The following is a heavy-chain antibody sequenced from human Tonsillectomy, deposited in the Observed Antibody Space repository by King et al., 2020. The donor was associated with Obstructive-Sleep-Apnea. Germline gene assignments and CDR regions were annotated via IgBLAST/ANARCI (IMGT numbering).Heavy chain of an antibody. V-gene: IGHV3-48*01. D-gene: IGHD3-10*01. CDR2: ISSSSSTM. CDR1: GFTFSRYS. Sequence: VQLVESGGGLVQPGGSLRLSCAASGFTFSRYSMNWVRQAPGNGLEWVSYISSSSSTMNYADYVKGRFSISRDNAKNALYLQMNSLRVEDTAVYYCARARVEGFGDIHDAFDIWGQGTMVTVSS. CDR3: ARARVEGFGDIHDAFDI. J-gene: IGHJ3*02.